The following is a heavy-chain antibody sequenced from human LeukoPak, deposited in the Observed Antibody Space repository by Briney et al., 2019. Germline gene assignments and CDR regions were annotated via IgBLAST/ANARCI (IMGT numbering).Heavy chain of an antibody. CDR3: ARVGPDYYDSSGYYHYFDY. V-gene: IGHV1-69*13. Sequence: ASVKVSCKASGGTFSSYAISWARQAPGQGLEWMGGIIPIFGTANYAQKFQGRVTITADESTSTAYMELSSLRSEDTAVYYCARVGPDYYDSSGYYHYFDYWGQGTLVTVSS. D-gene: IGHD3-22*01. CDR1: GGTFSSYA. CDR2: IIPIFGTA. J-gene: IGHJ4*02.